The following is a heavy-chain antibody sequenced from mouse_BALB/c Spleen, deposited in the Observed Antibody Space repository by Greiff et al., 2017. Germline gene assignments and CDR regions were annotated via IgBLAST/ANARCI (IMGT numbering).Heavy chain of an antibody. CDR1: GYSITSDYA. V-gene: IGHV3-2*02. CDR3: ARGGYYVDYYAMDY. D-gene: IGHD2-3*01. Sequence: EVKLMESGPGLVKPSQSLSLTCTVTGYSITSDYAWNWIRQFPGNKLEWMGYISYSGSTSYNPSLKSRISITRDTSKNQFFLQLNSVTTEDTATYYCARGGYYVDYYAMDYWGQGTSVTVSS. CDR2: ISYSGST. J-gene: IGHJ4*01.